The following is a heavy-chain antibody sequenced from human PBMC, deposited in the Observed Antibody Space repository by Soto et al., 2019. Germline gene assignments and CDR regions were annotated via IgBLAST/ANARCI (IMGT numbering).Heavy chain of an antibody. J-gene: IGHJ6*02. CDR2: IWYDGSQK. D-gene: IGHD6-6*01. V-gene: IGHV3-33*01. Sequence: QVQLVESGGGVVQPGRSLRLSCAASGFTFSSYGMHWVRQAPGKGLEWVAVIWYDGSQKNYADSVKGRFTISSDNSKYTLSLQMSSLRAEDTAVYYCAREYSSSPYFFYYGFDLWGQGTTVTVSS. CDR1: GFTFSSYG. CDR3: AREYSSSPYFFYYGFDL.